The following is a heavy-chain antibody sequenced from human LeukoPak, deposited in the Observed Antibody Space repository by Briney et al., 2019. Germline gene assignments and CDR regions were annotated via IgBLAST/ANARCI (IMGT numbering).Heavy chain of an antibody. CDR2: IYHSGST. V-gene: IGHV4-30-2*01. CDR3: ARVVAHTLDY. CDR1: GGSISSGGYS. J-gene: IGHJ4*02. Sequence: SQTLSLTCAVSGGSISSGGYSWSWIRPPPGKRREWIGYIYHSGSTYYNPSLKSRVTISVDRSKNQFSLKLSSVTAADTAVYYCARVVAHTLDYWGQGTLVTVSS.